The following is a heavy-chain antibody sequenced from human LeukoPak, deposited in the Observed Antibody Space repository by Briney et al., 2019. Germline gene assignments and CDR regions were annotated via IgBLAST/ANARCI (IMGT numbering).Heavy chain of an antibody. D-gene: IGHD3-22*01. CDR3: AKGPTYYYDSSGSHFDY. V-gene: IGHV3-20*04. Sequence: GGSLRLSCAASGFTFDDYGMSWVRQAPGKGLEWVSGINWNGGSTGYADSVKGRFTISRDNAKNSLYLQMNSLRAEDTAVYYCAKGPTYYYDSSGSHFDYWGQGTLVTVSS. J-gene: IGHJ4*02. CDR2: INWNGGST. CDR1: GFTFDDYG.